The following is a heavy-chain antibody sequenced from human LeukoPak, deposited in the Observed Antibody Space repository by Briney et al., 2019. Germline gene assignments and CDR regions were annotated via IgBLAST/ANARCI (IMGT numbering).Heavy chain of an antibody. Sequence: DGSNKYYADSVKGRFTISRDNSKNTLYLQMNSLRAEDTAVYYCAKGPHMGAARRPIIFDYWGQGTLVTVSS. CDR2: DGSNK. J-gene: IGHJ4*02. CDR3: AKGPHMGAARRPIIFDY. D-gene: IGHD6-6*01. V-gene: IGHV3-30*01.